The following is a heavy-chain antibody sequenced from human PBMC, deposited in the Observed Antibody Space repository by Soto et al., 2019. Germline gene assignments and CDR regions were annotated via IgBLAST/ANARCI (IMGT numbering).Heavy chain of an antibody. CDR1: GFTFSRND. CDR3: ARDGQTAAGYAFDV. D-gene: IGHD6-25*01. CDR2: ITSDGSKK. V-gene: IGHV3-33*01. J-gene: IGHJ6*02. Sequence: GGSLRLSCEASGFTFSRNDIHWVRQAPGKGLEWVADITSDGSKKYYADSVKGRLIISRDNSKNTLFLQMNSLRAEDTDVYYCARDGQTAAGYAFDVWGQGTTVTVSS.